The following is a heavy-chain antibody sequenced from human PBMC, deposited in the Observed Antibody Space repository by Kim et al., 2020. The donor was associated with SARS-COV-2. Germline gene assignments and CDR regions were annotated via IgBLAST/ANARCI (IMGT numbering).Heavy chain of an antibody. Sequence: SETLSLTCAVYGGSFSGYYWSWIRQPPGKGLEWIGEINHSGSTNYNPSLKSRVTISVDTSKNQFSLKLSSVTAADTAVYYCARARGSRDYYGMDVWGQGTTVTVSS. CDR3: ARARGSRDYYGMDV. CDR1: GGSFSGYY. V-gene: IGHV4-34*01. CDR2: INHSGST. J-gene: IGHJ6*02.